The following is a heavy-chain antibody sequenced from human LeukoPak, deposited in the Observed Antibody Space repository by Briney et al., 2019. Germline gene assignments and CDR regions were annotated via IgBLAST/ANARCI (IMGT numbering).Heavy chain of an antibody. Sequence: GRSLRLSCAASGFXFSSYAIHWVRQAPGKGLEWVAVISYDGRNKYYAESVKGRITISRDNSKNTLYLQMNSLRAEDTAVYYCAKDRWHQLVSYPHHYWGQGTLVSVSS. D-gene: IGHD6-13*01. CDR1: GFXFSSYA. V-gene: IGHV3-30*18. J-gene: IGHJ4*02. CDR2: ISYDGRNK. CDR3: AKDRWHQLVSYPHHY.